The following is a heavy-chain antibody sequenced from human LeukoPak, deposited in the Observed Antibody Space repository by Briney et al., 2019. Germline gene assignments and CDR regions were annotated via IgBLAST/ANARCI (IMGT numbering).Heavy chain of an antibody. CDR1: GFTFGDYA. CDR3: TRDQYSSGWYDILFDY. CDR2: IRSKIYGGTT. D-gene: IGHD6-19*01. J-gene: IGHJ4*02. V-gene: IGHV3-49*03. Sequence: GGSLRLSCTASGFTFGDYAMSWFRQAPGKGLEWVGFIRSKIYGGTTEYAASVKGRFTISRDDSKSIAYLQMNSLKTQDTAVYYCTRDQYSSGWYDILFDYWGQGTLVTVSS.